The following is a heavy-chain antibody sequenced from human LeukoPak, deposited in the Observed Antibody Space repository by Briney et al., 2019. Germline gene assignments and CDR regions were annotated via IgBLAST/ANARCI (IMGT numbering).Heavy chain of an antibody. Sequence: GASVKVTCKSSGYTFTGYYMHWVRQAPGQGLEWMGWINPNSGGTNYAQKFQGRVTMTRDTSISTAYMELSRLRSDDTAVYYCARSQWRGRYCSSTSCYTAGDYWGQGTLVTVSS. CDR2: INPNSGGT. J-gene: IGHJ4*02. D-gene: IGHD2-2*02. CDR3: ARSQWRGRYCSSTSCYTAGDY. V-gene: IGHV1-2*02. CDR1: GYTFTGYY.